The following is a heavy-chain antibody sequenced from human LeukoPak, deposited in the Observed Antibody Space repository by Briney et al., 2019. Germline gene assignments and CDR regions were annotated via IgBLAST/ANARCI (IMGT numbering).Heavy chain of an antibody. CDR1: GLTFNTYP. CDR3: ATDSNPFDF. CDR2: ISGSGDTT. D-gene: IGHD6-13*01. J-gene: IGHJ4*02. Sequence: GGSLRLSCVASGLTFNTYPMAWVRQAPGKGLEWVSRISGSGDTTYYTDSVRGRSTISRDNSKNKVFLQMDSLRAEDTAIYFCATDSNPFDFWGQGTLVTVSS. V-gene: IGHV3-23*01.